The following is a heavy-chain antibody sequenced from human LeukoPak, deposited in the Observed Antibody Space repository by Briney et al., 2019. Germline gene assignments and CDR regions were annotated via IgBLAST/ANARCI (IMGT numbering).Heavy chain of an antibody. CDR3: ARGFGGLDY. D-gene: IGHD4-23*01. J-gene: IGHJ4*02. CDR2: INHSGST. V-gene: IGHV4-34*01. CDR1: GGSFSGYY. Sequence: SETLSLTCAVYGGSFSGYYWSWIRQPPGKGLEWIGEINHSGSTNYNPSLKSRVTISVDTSKNQFSLKLSSVTAADTAVYYCARGFGGLDYWGQRTLVTASP.